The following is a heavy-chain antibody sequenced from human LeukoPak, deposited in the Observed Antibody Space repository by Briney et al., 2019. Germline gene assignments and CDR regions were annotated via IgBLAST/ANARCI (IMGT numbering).Heavy chain of an antibody. V-gene: IGHV3-30*01. CDR2: ISYDGSNK. CDR3: ARPLKGAWNPTDY. J-gene: IGHJ4*02. D-gene: IGHD1-1*01. Sequence: PGGSLRLSCAASGFTFSSYAMHWVRQAPGKGLGWVAVISYDGSNKYYADSVKGRFTISRDNSKNTLYLQMNSLRAEDTAVYYCARPLKGAWNPTDYWGQGTLVTVSS. CDR1: GFTFSSYA.